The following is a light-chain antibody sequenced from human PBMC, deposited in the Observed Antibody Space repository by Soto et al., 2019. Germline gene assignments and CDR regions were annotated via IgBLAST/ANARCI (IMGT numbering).Light chain of an antibody. V-gene: IGKV1-39*01. Sequence: DIHMTQSPSSLAASVGDRVTITCRASQSISGYLNWYQQKPGKAPRLLIYATSNLQSGDPSRFSGSGSGTDFTLTISSLQPEDFATYYCQQSYSTPSITFGQRTRLETK. CDR1: QSISGY. CDR2: ATS. J-gene: IGKJ5*01. CDR3: QQSYSTPSIT.